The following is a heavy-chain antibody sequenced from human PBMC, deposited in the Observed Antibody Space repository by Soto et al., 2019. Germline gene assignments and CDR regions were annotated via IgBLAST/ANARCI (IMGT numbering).Heavy chain of an antibody. J-gene: IGHJ6*02. CDR1: GGAISTYY. V-gene: IGHV4-59*07. CDR2: IYHSGSS. CDR3: ARSYGSGSYYDYYYGMDV. Sequence: SDTLSLTCSVSGGAISTYYWSWIRQFPGQGLEWIGYIYHSGSSQYNPSLTSRVTISVDTSKNQLSLRLSSVTAADTAVYYCARSYGSGSYYDYYYGMDVWGQGTTVTVSS. D-gene: IGHD3-10*01.